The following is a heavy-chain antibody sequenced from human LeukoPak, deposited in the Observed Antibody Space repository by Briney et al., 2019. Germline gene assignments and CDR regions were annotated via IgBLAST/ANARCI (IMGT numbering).Heavy chain of an antibody. CDR3: ARMYYYDSSGYLDYDAFDI. D-gene: IGHD3-22*01. Sequence: SVKVSCKASGGTCSSYAISWVRQAPGQGLEWMGGIIPIFGTANYAQKFQGRVTITTHQSTSTAYMELSSLRSEDTAVYYYARMYYYDSSGYLDYDAFDIWGQGTMVTVSS. CDR1: GGTCSSYA. CDR2: IIPIFGTA. V-gene: IGHV1-69*05. J-gene: IGHJ3*02.